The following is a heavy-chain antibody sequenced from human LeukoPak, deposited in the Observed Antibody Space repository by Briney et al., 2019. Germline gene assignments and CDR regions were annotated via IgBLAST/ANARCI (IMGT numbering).Heavy chain of an antibody. CDR1: SGSISSYY. Sequence: KSSETLSLTCTVSSGSISSYYWSWLRQPPGKGLEWIGYISYSGTTNYNPSLKSRVTISVDTSKNQFSLKVSSVTAADTAVYYCARSRTYSSTWYTDYWGQGTLVTVSS. CDR2: ISYSGTT. V-gene: IGHV4-59*08. D-gene: IGHD6-13*01. J-gene: IGHJ4*02. CDR3: ARSRTYSSTWYTDY.